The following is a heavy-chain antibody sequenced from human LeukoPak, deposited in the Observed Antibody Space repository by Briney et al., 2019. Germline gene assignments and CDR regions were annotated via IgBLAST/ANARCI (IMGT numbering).Heavy chain of an antibody. V-gene: IGHV4-59*11. CDR1: GGSISSHY. D-gene: IGHD5-12*01. CDR3: ARVGIVAESGWTYYYYYYMDV. CDR2: IYYSGST. J-gene: IGHJ6*03. Sequence: SETLSLTCTVSGGSISSHYWSWIRQPPGKGLEWIGYIYYSGSTNYNPSLKSRVTISVDTSKNQFSLKLSSVTAADTAVYYCARVGIVAESGWTYYYYYYMDVWGKGTTVTVSS.